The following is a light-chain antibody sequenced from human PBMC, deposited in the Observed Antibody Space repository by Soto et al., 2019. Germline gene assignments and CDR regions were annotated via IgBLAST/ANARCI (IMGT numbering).Light chain of an antibody. J-gene: IGKJ1*01. CDR3: MQALQTPPT. V-gene: IGKV2-28*01. CDR1: QSLLHSNGYNY. Sequence: DIVMTQSPLSLPVTPGEPASISCRSSQSLLHSNGYNYLDWYLQKPGQSPQLLIYLGSNRASGVPDRFSGGGSGTDFTLKISRVEAGDVGVYYCMQALQTPPTFGQGTKVEIK. CDR2: LGS.